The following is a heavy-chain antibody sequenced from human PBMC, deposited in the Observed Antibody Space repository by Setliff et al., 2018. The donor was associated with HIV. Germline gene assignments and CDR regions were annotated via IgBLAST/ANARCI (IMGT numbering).Heavy chain of an antibody. CDR3: AIGSSNWPHRPNNYYFDY. J-gene: IGHJ4*02. CDR1: GDTFTTYA. CDR2: IHADNGDT. Sequence: ASVKVSCKASGDTFTTYALHWVRQAPGQRLEWMGWIHADNGDTKSSQKFQGRVTITRDTSASTAYMELSSLRSEDTGVYSCAIGSSNWPHRPNNYYFDYWGQGTPVTVSS. D-gene: IGHD6-13*01. V-gene: IGHV1-3*01.